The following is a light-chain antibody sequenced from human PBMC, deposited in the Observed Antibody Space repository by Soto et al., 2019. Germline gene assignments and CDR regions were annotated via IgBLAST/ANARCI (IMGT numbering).Light chain of an antibody. J-gene: IGLJ3*02. Sequence: QSALTQPASVSGSPGQSITISCTGTSSDVGGYNYVSWYQQHPGKAPKLMIYEVSNRPSGVSNRLSGSKSGNTASLTISGHQAEDEADYCCSSYTSIRVFGGGTKLTVL. CDR1: SSDVGGYNY. CDR2: EVS. V-gene: IGLV2-14*01. CDR3: SSYTSIRV.